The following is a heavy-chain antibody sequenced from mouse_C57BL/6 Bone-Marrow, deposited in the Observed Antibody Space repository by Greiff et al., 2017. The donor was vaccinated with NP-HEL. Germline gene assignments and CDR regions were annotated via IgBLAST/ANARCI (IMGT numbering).Heavy chain of an antibody. CDR3: ARRDGYYPYFGY. D-gene: IGHD2-3*01. CDR2: IYPADSET. J-gene: IGHJ2*01. CDR1: GYTFTSYW. Sequence: QVQLKQPGAELVRPGSSVKLSCKASGYTFTSYWMDWVKQRPGQGLEWIGNIYPADSETHYNQKFKGKATLTVDKSSSTAYMQLSSLTSEDSAVSVWARRDGYYPYFGYWGQGTTLTVAS. V-gene: IGHV1-61*01.